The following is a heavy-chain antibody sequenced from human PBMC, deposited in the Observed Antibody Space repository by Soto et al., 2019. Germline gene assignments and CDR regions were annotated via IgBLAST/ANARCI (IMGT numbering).Heavy chain of an antibody. J-gene: IGHJ3*02. CDR1: VGSISSGDYY. V-gene: IGHV4-30-4*01. D-gene: IGHD1-1*01. CDR3: ASRDDRGGAFDI. Sequence: SETLSLTCTVSVGSISSGDYYWSWIRQPPGKGLEWIGYIYYSGSTYYNPSLKSRVTISVDTSKNQFSLKLSSVTAADTAVYYCASRDDRGGAFDIWGQGTMVTVSS. CDR2: IYYSGST.